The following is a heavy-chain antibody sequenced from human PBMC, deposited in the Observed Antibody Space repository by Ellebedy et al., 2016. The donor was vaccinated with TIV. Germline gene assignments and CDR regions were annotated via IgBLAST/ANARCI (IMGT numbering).Heavy chain of an antibody. CDR1: GFTFSRYA. V-gene: IGHV3-21*05. J-gene: IGHJ2*01. Sequence: GGSLRLSCAASGFTFSRYAMSWVRQTPGKGLEWLSYISGSSSDTNYADSVKGRFTISRDNANNSLYLQMNSLRAEDTAVYYCARDAGYFDLWGRGILVTVSS. CDR2: ISGSSSDT. CDR3: ARDAGYFDL.